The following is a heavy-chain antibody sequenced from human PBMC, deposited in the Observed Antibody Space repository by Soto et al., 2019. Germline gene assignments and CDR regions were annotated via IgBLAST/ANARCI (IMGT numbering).Heavy chain of an antibody. CDR1: GYTFANYY. V-gene: IGHV1-46*03. J-gene: IGHJ5*02. D-gene: IGHD2-2*01. CDR2: INPSGGSA. Sequence: QVQLVQSGAEVKKPGASVKVSCKASGYTFANYYINWVRQAPGQGLEWMGVINPSGGSARYTQKFQGRVTKTRDTSTSTVYMELSSLRSEDTAMYDCARDPRLDDCYTPSCYSEAWFDPWGQGTLVTVSS. CDR3: ARDPRLDDCYTPSCYSEAWFDP.